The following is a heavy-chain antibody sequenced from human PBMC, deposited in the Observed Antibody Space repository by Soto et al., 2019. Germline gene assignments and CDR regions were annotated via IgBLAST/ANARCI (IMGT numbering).Heavy chain of an antibody. J-gene: IGHJ4*02. CDR1: GFSFSNYW. CDR3: ARETQYYAA. V-gene: IGHV3-7*04. Sequence: EMQLVDSGGGLVQPGDSLRLSCAASGFSFSNYWMAWVRQAPGKGLEWVANIKEDGSQYTYVDSVKGRFTISRDNAKNSLYLQMNRLRAEDTAVYYCARETQYYAAWGQGTLVTVSS. D-gene: IGHD3-10*01. CDR2: IKEDGSQY.